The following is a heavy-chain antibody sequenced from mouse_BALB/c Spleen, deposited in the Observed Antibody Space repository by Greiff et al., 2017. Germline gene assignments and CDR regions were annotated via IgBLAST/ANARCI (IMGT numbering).Heavy chain of an antibody. J-gene: IGHJ1*01. CDR3: ATITTVVGYFDV. CDR2: ISSGGSYT. V-gene: IGHV5-9-3*01. Sequence: EVQRVESGGGLVKPGGSLKLSCAASGFTFSSYAMSWVRQTPEKRLEWVATISSGGSYTYYPDSVKGRFTISRDNAKNTLYLQMSSLRSEDTAMYYCATITTVVGYFDVWGAGTTVTVSS. D-gene: IGHD1-1*01. CDR1: GFTFSSYA.